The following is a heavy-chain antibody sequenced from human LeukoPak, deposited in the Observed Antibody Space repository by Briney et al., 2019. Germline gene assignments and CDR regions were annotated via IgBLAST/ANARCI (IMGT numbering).Heavy chain of an antibody. V-gene: IGHV1-2*02. CDR3: ASITAGSSWFDP. Sequence: ASVKVSGKASGYTFTGYYIHWVRQAPGQGLEWMGWISPDSGATNYAQKFRGRVTMTRDTSISTAYVELSRLRSDDTAVYFCASITAGSSWFDPWGQGSLVIVSS. J-gene: IGHJ5*02. CDR1: GYTFTGYY. CDR2: ISPDSGAT. D-gene: IGHD2-21*02.